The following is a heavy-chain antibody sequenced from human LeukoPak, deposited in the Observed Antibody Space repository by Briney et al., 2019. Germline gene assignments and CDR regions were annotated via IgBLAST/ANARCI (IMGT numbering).Heavy chain of an antibody. CDR1: GYTFTSYD. Sequence: ASVKVSCKASGYTFTSYDINWVRQAPGQGLEWMGWISAYNGNTNYAQKLQGRVTMTTDTSTSTAYMELRSLRSDDTAVYYCARRMNYYDNYAFDIWGQGTMVTVSS. J-gene: IGHJ3*02. CDR3: ARRMNYYDNYAFDI. D-gene: IGHD3-22*01. CDR2: ISAYNGNT. V-gene: IGHV1-18*01.